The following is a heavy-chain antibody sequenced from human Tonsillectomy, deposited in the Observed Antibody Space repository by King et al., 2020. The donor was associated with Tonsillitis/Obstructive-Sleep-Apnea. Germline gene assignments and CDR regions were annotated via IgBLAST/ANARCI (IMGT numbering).Heavy chain of an antibody. CDR3: ATAYGSGSYYSFYYYYYYMDV. CDR1: GFTVSSNY. D-gene: IGHD3-10*01. J-gene: IGHJ6*03. CDR2: IYSGGST. V-gene: IGHV3-66*01. Sequence: VQLVESGGGLVQPGGSLRLSCAASGFTVSSNYMSWVRQAPGKGLEWVSVIYSGGSTYYADSVKGRFTISRDNSKNTLYLQMNSLRAEDTAVYYCATAYGSGSYYSFYYYYYYMDVWGKGTTVTVSS.